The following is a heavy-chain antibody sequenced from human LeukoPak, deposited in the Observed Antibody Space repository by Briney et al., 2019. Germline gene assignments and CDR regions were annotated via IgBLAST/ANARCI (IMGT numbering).Heavy chain of an antibody. CDR1: GFTFDVFG. Sequence: PGGSQRLSCAPSGFTFDVFGKRWARQAPGKGRGCLSCINWNGGSTGYADSVKGRFTISRDNAKTSLYLQMNSLRAEDTALYYCARDRWGIAARSLPVGEYYFDYWGQGTLVTVSS. V-gene: IGHV3-20*04. J-gene: IGHJ4*02. CDR2: INWNGGST. D-gene: IGHD6-6*01. CDR3: ARDRWGIAARSLPVGEYYFDY.